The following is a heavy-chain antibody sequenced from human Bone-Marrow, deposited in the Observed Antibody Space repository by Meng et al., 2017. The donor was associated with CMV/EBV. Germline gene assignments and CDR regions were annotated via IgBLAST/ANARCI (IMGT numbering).Heavy chain of an antibody. Sequence: SLKISCAASGFTFDDYAMHWVRQAPGKGLEWVSGISWNSGSIGYADSVKGRFVISRDNAKNSLSLQMNSLRAEDTAIYYCATRRAGEFDYWGQGTLVTVSS. D-gene: IGHD7-27*01. CDR2: ISWNSGSI. CDR3: ATRRAGEFDY. V-gene: IGHV3-9*01. J-gene: IGHJ4*02. CDR1: GFTFDDYA.